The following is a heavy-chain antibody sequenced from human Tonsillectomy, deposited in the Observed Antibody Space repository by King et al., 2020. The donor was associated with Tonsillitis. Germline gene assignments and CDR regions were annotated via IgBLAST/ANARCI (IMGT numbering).Heavy chain of an antibody. CDR3: ARDEGGVFDL. V-gene: IGHV4-31*03. CDR2: IYYSGNT. D-gene: IGHD2-15*01. Sequence: VQLQESGPGLVKPSQTLSLTCTVSGGSSSGGASYWSGILQHPGKGLEGIWNIYYSGNTYYNPSLKSRLSISIDTSKRQFSLKLGSVTAADTAVYYCARDEGGVFDLWGQGTPVTVSS. J-gene: IGHJ5*02. CDR1: GGSSSGGASY.